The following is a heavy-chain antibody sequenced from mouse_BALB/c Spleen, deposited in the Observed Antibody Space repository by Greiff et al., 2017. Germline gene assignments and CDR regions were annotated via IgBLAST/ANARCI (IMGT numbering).Heavy chain of an antibody. D-gene: IGHD1-1*01. CDR2: ISSGGGST. J-gene: IGHJ3*01. CDR3: ARGTTVVAKGAWFAY. CDR1: GFTFSSYD. Sequence: EVKLMESGGDLVKPGGSLKLSCAASGFTFSSYDMSWVRQTPEKRLEWVAYISSGGGSTYYPDTVKGRFTISRDNAKNTLYLQMSSLKSEDTAMYYCARGTTVVAKGAWFAYWGQGTLVTVSA. V-gene: IGHV5-12-1*01.